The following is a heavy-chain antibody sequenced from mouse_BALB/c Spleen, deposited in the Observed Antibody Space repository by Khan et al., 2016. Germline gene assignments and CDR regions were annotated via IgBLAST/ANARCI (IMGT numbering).Heavy chain of an antibody. Sequence: EVQLQESGPGLVKPSQSLSLTCSVTGYSITSGYYWNWIRQFPGNKLEWMGYISYDGSNNYNPSLKNRISITRDTSKNQIFLKLNSVTTEDTATXFRARDGNHWFAYWGQGTLVTVSA. CDR1: GYSITSGYY. CDR3: ARDGNHWFAY. CDR2: ISYDGSN. J-gene: IGHJ3*01. V-gene: IGHV3-6*02. D-gene: IGHD2-1*01.